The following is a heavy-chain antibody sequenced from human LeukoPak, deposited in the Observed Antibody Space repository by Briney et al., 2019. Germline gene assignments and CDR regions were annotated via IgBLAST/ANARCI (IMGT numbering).Heavy chain of an antibody. CDR1: GGTFSSYA. CDR2: IIPILGIA. J-gene: IGHJ4*02. Sequence: ASVKVSCKASGGTFSSYAISWVRQAPGQGLEWMGRIIPILGIANYAQKFQGRVTITADKSTSTAYMELSSLRSEDTAVYYCARVSSNSRGDYFDYWGQGTLVTVSS. V-gene: IGHV1-69*04. D-gene: IGHD4-23*01. CDR3: ARVSSNSRGDYFDY.